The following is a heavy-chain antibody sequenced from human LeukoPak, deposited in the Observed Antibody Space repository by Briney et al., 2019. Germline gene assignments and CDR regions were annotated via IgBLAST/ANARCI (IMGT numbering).Heavy chain of an antibody. V-gene: IGHV3-11*04. Sequence: GGSLRLSCAASGFTFSDYYMSWIRQAPGKGLEWVSSISSSDNTIYYTDSVKGRFAISRDNAKNSLYLQMKSLRAEDTAVYYCARGFYTYDQWGQGTQVTVSS. CDR3: ARGFYTYDQ. CDR1: GFTFSDYY. CDR2: ISSSDNTI. J-gene: IGHJ5*02. D-gene: IGHD5-24*01.